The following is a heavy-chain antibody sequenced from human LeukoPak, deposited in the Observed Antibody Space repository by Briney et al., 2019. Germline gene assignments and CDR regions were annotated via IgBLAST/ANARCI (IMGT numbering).Heavy chain of an antibody. CDR2: IYPGDSDT. J-gene: IGHJ4*02. CDR1: GYSFTSYG. Sequence: GESLKISCKGSGYSFTSYGIGWVRQMPGKGLEWMGMIYPGDSDTRYSPSFQGQVTISADKSISTAYLQWSSLKASDTAMYYCERRSGTYFGNYYFDYWGQGALVTVSS. CDR3: ERRSGTYFGNYYFDY. V-gene: IGHV5-51*01. D-gene: IGHD1-26*01.